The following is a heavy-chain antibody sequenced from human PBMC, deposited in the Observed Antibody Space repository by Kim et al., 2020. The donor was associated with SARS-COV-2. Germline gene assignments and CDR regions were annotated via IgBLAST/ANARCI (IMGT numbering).Heavy chain of an antibody. V-gene: IGHV4-34*01. CDR3: AIAYYDFWSGYYKGPYYYYGMDV. CDR2: INHSGST. J-gene: IGHJ6*02. D-gene: IGHD3-3*01. CDR1: GGSFSGYY. Sequence: SETLSLTCAVYGGSFSGYYWSWIRQPPGKGLEWIGEINHSGSTNYNPSLKSRVTISVDTSKNQFSLKLSSVTAADTAVYYCAIAYYDFWSGYYKGPYYYYGMDVWGQGTTVTVSS.